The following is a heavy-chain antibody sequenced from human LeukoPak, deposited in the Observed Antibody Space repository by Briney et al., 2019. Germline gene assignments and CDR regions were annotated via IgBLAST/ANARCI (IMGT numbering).Heavy chain of an antibody. CDR1: GYTFTSYD. V-gene: IGHV1-8*01. CDR2: MNPNSGNT. Sequence: GASVKVSCKASGYTFTSYDINWVRQATGQGLEWMGWMNPNSGNTGYAQKFQGRVTMTRNTSISTAYMELSSLRSEDTAVYYCAKKSVDFWSGYYYYYYYGMDVWGQGTTVTVSS. J-gene: IGHJ6*02. D-gene: IGHD3-3*01. CDR3: AKKSVDFWSGYYYYYYYGMDV.